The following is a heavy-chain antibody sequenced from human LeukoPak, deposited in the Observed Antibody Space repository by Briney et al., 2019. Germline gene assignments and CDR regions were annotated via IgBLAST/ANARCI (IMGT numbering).Heavy chain of an antibody. CDR3: ARERWGDFDY. V-gene: IGHV1-8*01. Sequence: ASVKVSCKASGYTFTSYDINWVRQATGQGLEWMGWMNPNSGNTGYAQKFQGRVTMTRDTSTSTVYMELSSLRSEDTAVYYCARERWGDFDYWGQGTLVTVSS. CDR1: GYTFTSYD. D-gene: IGHD3-10*01. CDR2: MNPNSGNT. J-gene: IGHJ4*02.